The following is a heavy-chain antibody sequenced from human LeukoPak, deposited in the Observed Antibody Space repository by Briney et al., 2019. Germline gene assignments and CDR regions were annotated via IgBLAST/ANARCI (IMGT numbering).Heavy chain of an antibody. V-gene: IGHV3-23*01. J-gene: IGHJ4*01. Sequence: PGGSLRLSCTDSGFTFSSYALAWVRQAPGKGLEWVAAVTSRGVGTHYADSVKGRFTISRDNSKNTIYLQMNSLRAEDTAIYYCGSDPNGDYVGALGYWGRGTLVTVYS. CDR2: VTSRGVGT. D-gene: IGHD4-17*01. CDR1: GFTFSSYA. CDR3: GSDPNGDYVGALGY.